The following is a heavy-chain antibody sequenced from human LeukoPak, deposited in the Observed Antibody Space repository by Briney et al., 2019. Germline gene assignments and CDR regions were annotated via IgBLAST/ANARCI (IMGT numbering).Heavy chain of an antibody. D-gene: IGHD3-22*01. CDR1: GFTFGGYT. J-gene: IGHJ4*02. CDR3: TRDMYYYDSSGTSY. V-gene: IGHV3-49*04. Sequence: GRSLRLSCTASGFTFGGYTMSWVRQAPGKGLEWVGFIRSKAYGGTTEYAASVKGRFTISRDDSKSIAYLQLHSLKTEDTAVYYCTRDMYYYDSSGTSYWGQGTLVTVSS. CDR2: IRSKAYGGTT.